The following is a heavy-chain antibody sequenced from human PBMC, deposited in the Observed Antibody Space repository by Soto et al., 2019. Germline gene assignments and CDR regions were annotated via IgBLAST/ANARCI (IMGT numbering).Heavy chain of an antibody. V-gene: IGHV4-31*03. CDR2: IYYSGST. CDR3: ARSRGDSSSWSSAFDI. CDR1: GGSISSGGYY. J-gene: IGHJ3*02. Sequence: SETLSLTCTVSGGSISSGGYYWSWIRQHPGKGLEWIGYIYYSGSTYYNPSLKSRVTISVDTSKNQFSLKLSSVTAADTAVYYXARSRGDSSSWSSAFDIWGQGTMVTVSS. D-gene: IGHD6-13*01.